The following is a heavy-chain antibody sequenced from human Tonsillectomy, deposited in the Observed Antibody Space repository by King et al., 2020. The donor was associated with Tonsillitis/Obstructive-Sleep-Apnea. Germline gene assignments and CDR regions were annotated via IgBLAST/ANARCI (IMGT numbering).Heavy chain of an antibody. Sequence: VQLVESGGGLVKPGGSLRLSCAASGFTFSSYSMNWVRQAPGKGLEWVSSISSSSSYIYYADSVKGRFTISRDNAKNSLYLQTNSLRAEDTAVYYCARDLVYGPDAFDIWGQGTMVTVSS. CDR2: ISSSSSYI. CDR1: GFTFSSYS. V-gene: IGHV3-21*01. CDR3: ARDLVYGPDAFDI. J-gene: IGHJ3*02. D-gene: IGHD3-9*01.